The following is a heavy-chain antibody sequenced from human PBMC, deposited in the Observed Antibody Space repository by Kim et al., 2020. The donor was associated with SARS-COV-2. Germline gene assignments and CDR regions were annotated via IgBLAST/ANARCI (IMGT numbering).Heavy chain of an antibody. J-gene: IGHJ6*02. D-gene: IGHD6-25*01. CDR1: GFTFSRYG. Sequence: LSLTCAASGFTFSRYGMHWVRQAPGKGLEWVAIISYDGSHKYYVDSVKGRLTVSRDNSENTLYLQMNSLRAEDTAVYYCAKDRGSAYYYYYGMDVWGQGTTVTVSS. CDR2: ISYDGSHK. V-gene: IGHV3-30*18. CDR3: AKDRGSAYYYYYGMDV.